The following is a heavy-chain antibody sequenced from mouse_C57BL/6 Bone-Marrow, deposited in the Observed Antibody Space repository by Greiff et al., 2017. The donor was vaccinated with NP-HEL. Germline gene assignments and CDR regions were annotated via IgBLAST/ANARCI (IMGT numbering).Heavy chain of an antibody. Sequence: EVKLVDSGGDLVKPGGSLKLSCAASGFTFSSYGMSWVRQTPDKRLEWVATISSGGSYTYYPDSVKGRFTISRDNAKNTLYLQMSSLKSEDTAMYYCARGAWFAYWGQGTLVTVSA. J-gene: IGHJ3*01. CDR1: GFTFSSYG. CDR3: ARGAWFAY. CDR2: ISSGGSYT. V-gene: IGHV5-6*01.